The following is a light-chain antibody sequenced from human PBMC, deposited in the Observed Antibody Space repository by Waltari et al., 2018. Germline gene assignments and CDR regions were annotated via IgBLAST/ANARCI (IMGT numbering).Light chain of an antibody. Sequence: SYELTQPPSVSVSTGQTASITCAGDLLGKKYASWFQQKQCPSPLLVIYQDTNRPSEIPGRSSGSKSANAATLTITGTQAVDEADYYCQALGTGAWVFGGGTKLTVL. CDR1: LLGKKY. CDR3: QALGTGAWV. CDR2: QDT. V-gene: IGLV3-1*01. J-gene: IGLJ3*02.